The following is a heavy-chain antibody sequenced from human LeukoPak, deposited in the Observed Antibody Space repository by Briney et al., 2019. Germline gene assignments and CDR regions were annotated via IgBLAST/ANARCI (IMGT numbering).Heavy chain of an antibody. J-gene: IGHJ4*02. CDR2: IWYDGSNK. CDR3: ARDVSYHDSSGYFDY. CDR1: GFTFSSYG. Sequence: GGSLRLSCAASGFTFSSYGVHWVRQAPGKGLEWVAVIWYDGSNKYYADSVKGRFTISRDNSKNTLYLQMNSLRAEDTAVYYCARDVSYHDSSGYFDYWGQGTLVTVSS. D-gene: IGHD3-22*01. V-gene: IGHV3-33*01.